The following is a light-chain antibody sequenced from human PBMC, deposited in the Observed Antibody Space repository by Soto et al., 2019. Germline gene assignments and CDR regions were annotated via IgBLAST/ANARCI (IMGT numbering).Light chain of an antibody. CDR2: GAS. V-gene: IGKV3-15*01. J-gene: IGKJ2*01. CDR3: QQSNNWPYT. Sequence: EIVMTQSPATLSVSPGERATLSCRASQTVSSNLAWYQQKPGQPPRLLVYGASTRATDIPARFSGSGSGTDFTLTISSLQSEDFAVYYCQQSNNWPYTFGQGTKLEIK. CDR1: QTVSSN.